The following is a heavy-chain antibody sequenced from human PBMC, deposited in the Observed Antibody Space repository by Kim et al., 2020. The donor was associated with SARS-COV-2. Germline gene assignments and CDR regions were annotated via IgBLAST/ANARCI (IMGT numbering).Heavy chain of an antibody. CDR3: ARHYRPNTYYYYSSGYYYHYYYVWTS. V-gene: IGHV4-59*08. J-gene: IGHJ6*02. CDR2: IYYSGST. D-gene: IGHD3-22*01. CDR1: GGSISSYY. Sequence: SETLSLTCTVSGGSISSYYWSWIRQPPGKGLEWIGYIYYSGSTNYNPSLKSQVTISVDTSKNQFSLKLSSVTAADTAVYYCARHYRPNTYYYYSSGYYYHYYYVWTSGAKGPRSPSP.